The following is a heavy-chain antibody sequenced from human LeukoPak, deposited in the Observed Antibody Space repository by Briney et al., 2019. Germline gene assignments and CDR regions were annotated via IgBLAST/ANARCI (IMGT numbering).Heavy chain of an antibody. Sequence: SETLSLTCDVYGGTFSGYYWSWILQPPGKGLEWIGEINHSGSTNYNPSLKSRVTISVDTCKNQFSLKLSSVTAADTAVYYCARGRLYSYGSRPFDYWGQGTLVTVSS. CDR3: ARGRLYSYGSRPFDY. D-gene: IGHD5-18*01. CDR1: GGTFSGYY. V-gene: IGHV4-34*01. CDR2: INHSGST. J-gene: IGHJ4*02.